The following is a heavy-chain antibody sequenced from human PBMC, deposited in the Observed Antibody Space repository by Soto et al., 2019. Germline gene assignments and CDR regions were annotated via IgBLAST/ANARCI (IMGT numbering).Heavy chain of an antibody. CDR3: ARSYPYYDFWSGLSLDV. Sequence: ASVKVSCKASGYTFTSYDINWVRQATGQGLEWMGWMNPSSGNTGYAQKFQGRVTMTRNTSISTAYMELSSLRSEDTAVYYCARSYPYYDFWSGLSLDVWGQGTTVTVSS. D-gene: IGHD3-3*01. V-gene: IGHV1-8*01. CDR1: GYTFTSYD. CDR2: MNPSSGNT. J-gene: IGHJ6*02.